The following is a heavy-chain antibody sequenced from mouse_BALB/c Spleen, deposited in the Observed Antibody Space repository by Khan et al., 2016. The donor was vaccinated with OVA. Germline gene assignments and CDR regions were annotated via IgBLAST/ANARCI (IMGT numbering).Heavy chain of an antibody. Sequence: QVQLKQSGAELARPGASVKLSCKASGYTFTDYYINWMMQRTGQGLEWIGEIYPGSDNTNYNEKFKDKATLTADKSSSTAYMQLSILTSEDSAVYFCAREWAAWFPYWGQGTLVTVSA. CDR3: AREWAAWFPY. CDR1: GYTFTDYY. V-gene: IGHV1-77*01. CDR2: IYPGSDNT. J-gene: IGHJ3*01.